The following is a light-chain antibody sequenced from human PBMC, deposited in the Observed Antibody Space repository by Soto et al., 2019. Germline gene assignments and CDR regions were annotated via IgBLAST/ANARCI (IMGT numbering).Light chain of an antibody. J-gene: IGKJ1*01. CDR1: QSVGSND. V-gene: IGKV3-20*01. Sequence: IVVTQTHGTLSLSPGERATLSCRASQSVGSNDLAWYQQKPRQAPGLLIQGASSRATGSPDRFSGSGSGTDLTLTSGRLEPEEFAVDYCHQYGTSPWTSGQ. CDR3: HQYGTSPWT. CDR2: GAS.